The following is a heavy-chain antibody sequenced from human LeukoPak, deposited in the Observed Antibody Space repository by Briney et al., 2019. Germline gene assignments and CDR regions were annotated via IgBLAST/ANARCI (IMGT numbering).Heavy chain of an antibody. CDR3: ARGGKRRGLHYFDSSGSSDAFDI. V-gene: IGHV1-2*02. CDR1: GYTFSDYY. CDR2: INPKSGGT. Sequence: ASVKVSCTASGYTFSDYYIHWLRQAPGQGLEWMGWINPKSGGTNYAQYFQGRVTMTRDTSISTAYMELSRLRSDDTAVYCCARGGKRRGLHYFDSSGSSDAFDIWGQGTMVTVSS. J-gene: IGHJ3*02. D-gene: IGHD3-22*01.